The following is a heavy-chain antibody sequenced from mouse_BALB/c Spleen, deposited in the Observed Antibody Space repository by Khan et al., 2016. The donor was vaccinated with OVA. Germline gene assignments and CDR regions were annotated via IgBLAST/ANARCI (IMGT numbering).Heavy chain of an antibody. Sequence: QVQLKQSGAELVKPGASVKLSCKASGYTFNSYYMYWVKQRPGQGLEWIGEINPNNGDANFNEKFKNKATLTVDKSSNTAFMKLSSLTSEDSAVYYCTRSGYGSFAYWGQGTLVTVSA. CDR2: INPNNGDA. D-gene: IGHD2-2*01. CDR1: GYTFNSYY. J-gene: IGHJ3*01. V-gene: IGHV1S81*02. CDR3: TRSGYGSFAY.